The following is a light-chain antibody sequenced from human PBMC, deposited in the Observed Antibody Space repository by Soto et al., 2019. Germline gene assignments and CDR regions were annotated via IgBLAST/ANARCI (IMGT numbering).Light chain of an antibody. J-gene: IGKJ2*01. CDR1: QSVTGW. V-gene: IGKV1-5*01. CDR3: QQYKNMYT. CDR2: DAS. Sequence: DIQMTQSPSTLSGSVGDRVTFTCRASQSVTGWLAWYQQKPGKAPKLLIYDASSLESGVPSRFSGSGSGTEYTLTISSLQPDDFGTYYCQQYKNMYTFGQGTKVDIK.